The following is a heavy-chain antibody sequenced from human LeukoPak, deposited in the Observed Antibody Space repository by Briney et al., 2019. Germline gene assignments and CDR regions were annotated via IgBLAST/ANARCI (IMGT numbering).Heavy chain of an antibody. D-gene: IGHD3-10*01. J-gene: IGHJ6*02. CDR1: GGSISRSAYY. Sequence: KPSETLSLTCIVSGGSISRSAYYWGWLRQPPGKGLEWIGNISDSGSTYYSPSLKSRVTISVDTSKNQFSLKLRLVTAADTAVYYCARQDIWFGELVVWGQGTTVTVSS. V-gene: IGHV4-39*01. CDR2: ISDSGST. CDR3: ARQDIWFGELVV.